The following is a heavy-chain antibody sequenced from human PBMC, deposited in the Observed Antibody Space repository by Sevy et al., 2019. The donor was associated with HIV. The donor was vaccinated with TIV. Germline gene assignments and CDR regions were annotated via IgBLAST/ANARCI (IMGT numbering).Heavy chain of an antibody. CDR1: GFTFSSYA. Sequence: GGSLRLSCAASGFTFSSYAMHWVRQAPGKGLEWVALISYDGNNKYFADSVKGRFTIPRDNFKKTLELQMNSLTTEDTALYYWARPRANYVDHYFFYAMDVWGQGTTVTVSS. CDR2: ISYDGNNK. D-gene: IGHD4-17*01. CDR3: ARPRANYVDHYFFYAMDV. J-gene: IGHJ6*02. V-gene: IGHV3-30-3*01.